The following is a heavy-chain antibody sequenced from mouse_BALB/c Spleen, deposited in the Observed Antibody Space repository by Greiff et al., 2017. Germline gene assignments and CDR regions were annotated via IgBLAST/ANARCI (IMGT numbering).Heavy chain of an antibody. Sequence: QVQLKQSGAELVRPGTSVKVSCKASGYAFTNYLIEWVKQRPGQGLEWIGVINPGSGGTNYNEKFKGKAKLTADKSSSTAYMQLSSLTSDDSAVYFCAREAGNYAMDYWGQGTSVTVSS. CDR2: INPGSGGT. CDR3: AREAGNYAMDY. CDR1: GYAFTNYL. V-gene: IGHV1-54*01. J-gene: IGHJ4*01. D-gene: IGHD4-1*01.